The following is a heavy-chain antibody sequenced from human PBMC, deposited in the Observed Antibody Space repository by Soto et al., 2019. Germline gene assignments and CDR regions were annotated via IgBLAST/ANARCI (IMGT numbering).Heavy chain of an antibody. CDR1: GFAFSNYG. V-gene: IGHV3-33*01. Sequence: GGNPRRLCTASGFAFSNYGLPSVRQAPGRGLQCVAGIWRDGNKKFYAVWVRGRFTNSRDNSKKTIYLKMNSLRAEDKAVYYCARDWWEEPAGKETVSQFDYRGQGT. J-gene: IGHJ4*02. CDR2: IWRDGNKK. CDR3: ARDWWEEPAGKETVSQFDY. D-gene: IGHD6-13*01.